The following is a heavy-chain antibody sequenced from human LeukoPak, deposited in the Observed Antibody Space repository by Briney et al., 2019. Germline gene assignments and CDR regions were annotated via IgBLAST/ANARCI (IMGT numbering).Heavy chain of an antibody. V-gene: IGHV1-18*01. Sequence: ASVKVSCKASGYTFTSYGISWVRQAPGQGLEWMGWISAYNGNTNYAQKLQGRVTMTRDTSISTVYMEMSRLRSDDTAVYYCARESDPAVAARRGLNYWGQGTLVAVSS. CDR3: ARESDPAVAARRGLNY. CDR2: ISAYNGNT. CDR1: GYTFTSYG. D-gene: IGHD6-6*01. J-gene: IGHJ4*02.